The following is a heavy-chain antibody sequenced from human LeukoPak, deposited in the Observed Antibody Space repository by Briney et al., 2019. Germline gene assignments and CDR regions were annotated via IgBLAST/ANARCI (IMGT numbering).Heavy chain of an antibody. V-gene: IGHV4-34*01. CDR1: GGSFRGYY. D-gene: IGHD2-15*01. Sequence: PSETLSLTCAVYGGSFRGYYWSWIRQPPGKGLEWIGEINHRGSTNYNPSLKSRVTVSLDTSKNQFSLKLSSVTAADTAVYYCARAPGAALDWGQGTLVTVSS. J-gene: IGHJ4*02. CDR3: ARAPGAALD. CDR2: INHRGST.